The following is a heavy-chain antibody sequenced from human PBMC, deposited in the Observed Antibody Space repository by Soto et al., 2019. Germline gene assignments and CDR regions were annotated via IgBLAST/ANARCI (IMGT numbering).Heavy chain of an antibody. V-gene: IGHV4-4*02. CDR3: ARDRWGLSVAEYYYYGMDV. CDR1: GGSLSSSNW. Sequence: SSETLSLTCAVSGGSLSSSNWWRWVRQPPGKGLEWIGEIYHSGSTNYNPSLKSRVTISVDKSKNQFSLKLSSVTAADTAVYYCARDRWGLSVAEYYYYGMDVWGQGTTVTVSS. J-gene: IGHJ6*02. D-gene: IGHD2-15*01. CDR2: IYHSGST.